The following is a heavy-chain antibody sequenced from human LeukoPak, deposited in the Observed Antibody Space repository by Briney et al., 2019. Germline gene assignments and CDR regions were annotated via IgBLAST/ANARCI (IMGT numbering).Heavy chain of an antibody. D-gene: IGHD1-14*01. CDR3: ARTNPSWANWFDP. V-gene: IGHV5-51*01. CDR2: IYPGDSDI. CDR1: GYNFTNYW. J-gene: IGHJ5*02. Sequence: GESLKISCQAAGYNFTNYWIAWVRQMPGKGLEWMGFIYPGDSDIRYSPSFQGQVTISADKSISTAYLQWSGLKASDTAMYYCARTNPSWANWFDPWGQGTLVTVSS.